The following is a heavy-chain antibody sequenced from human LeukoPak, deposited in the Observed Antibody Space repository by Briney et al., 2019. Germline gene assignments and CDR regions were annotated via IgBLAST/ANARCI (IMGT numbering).Heavy chain of an antibody. CDR2: MNPNSGNT. Sequence: ASVKVSCKASRYTFTSYDINWVRQATGQGLEWMGWMNPNSGNTGYAQKFQGRVTMTRNTSISTAYMELSSLRSEDTAVYYCARGESTGYCSSTSCYRGFDPWGQGTLVTVSS. J-gene: IGHJ5*02. CDR3: ARGESTGYCSSTSCYRGFDP. CDR1: RYTFTSYD. V-gene: IGHV1-8*01. D-gene: IGHD2-2*01.